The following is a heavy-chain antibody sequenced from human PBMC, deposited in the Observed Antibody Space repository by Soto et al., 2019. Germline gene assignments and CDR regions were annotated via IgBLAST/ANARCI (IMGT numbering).Heavy chain of an antibody. J-gene: IGHJ5*02. Sequence: SVKVSCKASGESFSANYIHWVRQAPGQGLECLGWINPHSGATNYAQKFLGRVTRSADTSASTAYMDLARLKSDDTAFYYCVRAHALGFSTGFAPWGRGTLVPGS. D-gene: IGHD3-10*01. CDR2: INPHSGAT. V-gene: IGHV1-2*02. CDR3: VRAHALGFSTGFAP. CDR1: GESFSANY.